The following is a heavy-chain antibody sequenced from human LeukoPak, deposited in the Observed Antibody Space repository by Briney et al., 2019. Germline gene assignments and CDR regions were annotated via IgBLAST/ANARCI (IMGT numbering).Heavy chain of an antibody. CDR2: IYYTGKT. V-gene: IGHV4-59*08. CDR1: GGSINDYY. CDR3: ARQPGSFYEVGASDS. J-gene: IGHJ5*01. Sequence: PSETLSLTCTVSGGSINDYYWSWIRQSPEKGLECLAYIYYTGKTNYNPSLESRLTVSADTSKNQVFLKLRSVTAADTAVYYCARQPGSFYEVGASDSWGQGTLVTVSS. D-gene: IGHD1-26*01.